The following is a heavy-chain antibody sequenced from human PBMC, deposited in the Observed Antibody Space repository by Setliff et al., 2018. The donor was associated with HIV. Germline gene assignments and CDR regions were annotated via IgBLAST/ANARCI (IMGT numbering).Heavy chain of an antibody. CDR2: IYNSGRT. J-gene: IGHJ3*01. CDR1: GGSISGYY. D-gene: IGHD1-20*01. Sequence: PSETLSRTCTVSGGSISGYYWRWIRQPPGKGLEWIGYIYNSGRTNYNPSLKSRVTISVDTSKKQFSLKLSSVTAADTAVYYCARAITFHDAFDLWGQGTMVTVSS. CDR3: ARAITFHDAFDL. V-gene: IGHV4-59*08.